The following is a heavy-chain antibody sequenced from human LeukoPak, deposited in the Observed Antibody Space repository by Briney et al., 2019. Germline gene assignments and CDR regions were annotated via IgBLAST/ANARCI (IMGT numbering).Heavy chain of an antibody. J-gene: IGHJ6*02. D-gene: IGHD3-3*01. Sequence: QPGGSLRLSCAASGFTFSSYWMHWVRQAPGKGLVWVSRINSDGSSTSYADSVKGRFTISRDNAKNTLYLQMNSLRAEDTAVYYCARGDFEYYYYYGMDVWGQGTTVTVSS. CDR1: GFTFSSYW. CDR3: ARGDFEYYYYYGMDV. CDR2: INSDGSST. V-gene: IGHV3-74*01.